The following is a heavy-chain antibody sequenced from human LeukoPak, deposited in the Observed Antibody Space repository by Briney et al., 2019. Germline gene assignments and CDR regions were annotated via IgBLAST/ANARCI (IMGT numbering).Heavy chain of an antibody. CDR1: GFTFSSYG. Sequence: GGSLSLSCAASGFTFSSYGMHWVRQAPGKGLEWVAVIWYDGSHRYYADSVKGRFTISRDNSKNTLYLQMDSLRAEDTAAYYCARLGSSWTFDYWGQGTLVTVSS. CDR3: ARLGSSWTFDY. D-gene: IGHD6-13*01. CDR2: IWYDGSHR. V-gene: IGHV3-33*01. J-gene: IGHJ4*02.